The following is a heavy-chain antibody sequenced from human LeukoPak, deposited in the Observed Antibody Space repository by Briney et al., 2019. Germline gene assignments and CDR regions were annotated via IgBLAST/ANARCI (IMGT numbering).Heavy chain of an antibody. CDR2: IYHSGNS. Sequence: PSETLSLTCAVSGYSISSSNWWNWVRQPPGKGLEWIGEIYHSGNSSYNPSLKSRVTISVDTSKNQFSLKLSSVTAADTAVYYCARVVVVVAATVYYYMDVWGKGTTVTISS. CDR3: ARVVVVVAATVYYYMDV. V-gene: IGHV4-4*02. D-gene: IGHD2-15*01. J-gene: IGHJ6*03. CDR1: GYSISSSNW.